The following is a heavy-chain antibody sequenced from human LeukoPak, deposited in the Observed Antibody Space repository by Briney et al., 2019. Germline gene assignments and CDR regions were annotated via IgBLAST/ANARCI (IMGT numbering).Heavy chain of an antibody. V-gene: IGHV3-23*01. Sequence: GGSLRLSCAASGFTFSSYAMSWVRQAPGKGLEWVSAISGSGGSTYYADSVKGRFTISRDNSKNTLYLQMNSLRAEDTAVCYCASPRGVDTAWATFDYWGQGTLVTVSS. CDR1: GFTFSSYA. J-gene: IGHJ4*02. CDR2: ISGSGGST. CDR3: ASPRGVDTAWATFDY. D-gene: IGHD5-18*01.